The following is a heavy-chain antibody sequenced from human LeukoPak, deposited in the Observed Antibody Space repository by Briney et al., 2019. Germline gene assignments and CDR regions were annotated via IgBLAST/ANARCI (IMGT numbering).Heavy chain of an antibody. V-gene: IGHV3-11*06. CDR2: ISSSSSYT. CDR3: ARDPLKAAAGSGDY. J-gene: IGHJ4*02. D-gene: IGHD6-13*01. CDR1: GFTFSDYY. Sequence: GGSLRLSCAASGFTFSDYYMSWIRQAPGKGLEWVSYISSSSSYTNYAASVKGRFTISRDNAKNSLYLQMNSLRAEDTAVYYCARDPLKAAAGSGDYWGQGTLVTVSS.